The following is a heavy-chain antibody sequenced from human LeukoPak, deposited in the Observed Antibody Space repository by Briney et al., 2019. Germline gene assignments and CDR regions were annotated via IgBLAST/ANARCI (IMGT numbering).Heavy chain of an antibody. J-gene: IGHJ4*02. D-gene: IGHD3-10*01. CDR3: AKSGGLSGSGRLGMDV. V-gene: IGHV3-23*01. CDR2: ISGSGGST. CDR1: GFTSSSYA. Sequence: PGGSLRLSRAASGFTSSSYAMSWVRQAPGKGLEWVSAISGSGGSTYYADSVKGRFTISRDNSINTLYLQMSSLRAEDAAVYYGAKSGGLSGSGRLGMDVWGQGTLVTVSS.